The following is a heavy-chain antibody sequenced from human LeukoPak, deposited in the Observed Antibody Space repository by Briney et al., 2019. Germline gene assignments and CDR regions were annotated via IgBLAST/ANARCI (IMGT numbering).Heavy chain of an antibody. CDR1: GGSISSYY. J-gene: IGHJ5*02. CDR3: ARAVDIGARPWWFDP. CDR2: IYYSGST. Sequence: KSSETLSLTCTVSGGSISSYYWSWIRQPPGKGLEWIGYIYYSGSTNYNPSLKSRVTISVDTSKNQFSLKLSSVTAADTAVYYCARAVDIGARPWWFDPWGQGTLVTVSS. D-gene: IGHD6-6*01. V-gene: IGHV4-59*01.